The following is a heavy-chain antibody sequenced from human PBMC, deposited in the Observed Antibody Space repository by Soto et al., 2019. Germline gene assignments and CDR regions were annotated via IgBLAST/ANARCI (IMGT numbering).Heavy chain of an antibody. J-gene: IGHJ5*02. CDR2: IYYRGSS. D-gene: IGHD1-1*01. CDR1: GASISSGRYY. Sequence: SETLYLTCTISGASISSGRYYWSWIRQHPGKGREWIGYIYYRGSSYYNPSLKSRVTISVVTSKSQFSLKLSSVTAADSAVYYCARARYNWNDVAHLWGQGTLVTVSS. V-gene: IGHV4-31*03. CDR3: ARARYNWNDVAHL.